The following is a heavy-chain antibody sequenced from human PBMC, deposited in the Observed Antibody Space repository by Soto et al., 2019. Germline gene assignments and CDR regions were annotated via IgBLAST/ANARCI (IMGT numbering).Heavy chain of an antibody. CDR1: GGSIGSSNW. J-gene: IGHJ4*02. Sequence: SETLSLTCAVSGGSIGSSNWWNWVRQPPGKGLEWIGEIYHSGSTDYNPSLKSRVTISVDKPKNQFSLKLSSVTAADTAVYYCARAAYGSGSYLGRTGTYDYWGQGTLVTVSS. CDR3: ARAAYGSGSYLGRTGTYDY. D-gene: IGHD3-10*01. V-gene: IGHV4-4*02. CDR2: IYHSGST.